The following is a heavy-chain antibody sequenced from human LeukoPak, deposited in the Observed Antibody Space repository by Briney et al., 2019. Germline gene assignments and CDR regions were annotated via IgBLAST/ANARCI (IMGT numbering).Heavy chain of an antibody. CDR3: ARERGYSYGYGGGLNY. CDR2: INPNSGGT. CDR1: GYTFTGYY. V-gene: IGHV1-2*02. D-gene: IGHD5-18*01. J-gene: IGHJ4*02. Sequence: ASVKVSCKASGYTFTGYYMHWVRQAPGQGLEWMGWINPNSGGTNYAQKFQGRVTITADKSTSTAYMELSSLRSEDTAVYYCARERGYSYGYGGGLNYWGQGTLVTVSS.